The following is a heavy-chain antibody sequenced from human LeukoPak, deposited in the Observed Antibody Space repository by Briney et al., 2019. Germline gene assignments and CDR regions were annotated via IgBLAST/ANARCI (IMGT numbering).Heavy chain of an antibody. D-gene: IGHD3-10*01. J-gene: IGHJ4*02. CDR1: NGSISTTY. CDR3: ASHFHTRMNYGSMVTPVGVDY. V-gene: IGHV4-59*01. CDR2: IHYSGNT. Sequence: SETLSLTCSVSNGSISTTYWSWIRQPPGKGLEWIGNIHYSGNTNYNSSLKSRVTISVDTSKNQFSLKMISVTTADTAVYYCASHFHTRMNYGSMVTPVGVDYWGQGTLVTVSS.